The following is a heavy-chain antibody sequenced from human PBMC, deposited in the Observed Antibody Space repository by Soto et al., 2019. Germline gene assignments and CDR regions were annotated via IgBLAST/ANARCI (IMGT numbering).Heavy chain of an antibody. Sequence: GGSLRVSCAASGFTFSSYSMNWVRQAPGKGLEWVSSISSSSSYIYYADSVKGRFTISRDNAKNSLYLQMNSLRAEDTAVYYCARDQPGCGVSEYFLHWGQGTLVTVSS. V-gene: IGHV3-21*01. CDR3: ARDQPGCGVSEYFLH. CDR1: GFTFSSYS. J-gene: IGHJ1*01. CDR2: ISSSSSYI. D-gene: IGHD2-8*01.